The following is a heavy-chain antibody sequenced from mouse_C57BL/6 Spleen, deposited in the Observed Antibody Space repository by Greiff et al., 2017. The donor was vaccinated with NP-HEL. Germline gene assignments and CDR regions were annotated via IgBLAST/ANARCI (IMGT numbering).Heavy chain of an antibody. CDR1: GYTFTSYW. V-gene: IGHV1-55*01. CDR3: AREGGYGSSPYYFDY. CDR2: IYPGSGST. Sequence: VQLQQPGAELVKPGASVKMSCKASGYTFTSYWITWVKQRPGQGLEWIGDIYPGSGSTNYNEKFKSKATLTVDTSSSTAYMQLSSLTSEDSAVYYCAREGGYGSSPYYFDYWGQGTTLTVSS. J-gene: IGHJ2*01. D-gene: IGHD1-1*01.